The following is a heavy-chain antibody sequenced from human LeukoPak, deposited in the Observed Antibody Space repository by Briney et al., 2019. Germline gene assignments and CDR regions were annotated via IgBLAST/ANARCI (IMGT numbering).Heavy chain of an antibody. CDR3: ARTLILYDFWSGYYMDV. D-gene: IGHD3-3*01. CDR1: GYTFTGYY. Sequence: ASVKVSCKASGYTFTGYYMHWVRQAPGQGLEWMGWINPNSGGTNYAQKFQGRVTMTRDTSISTAYMELSSLRSEDTAVYYCARTLILYDFWSGYYMDVWGKGTTVTVSS. J-gene: IGHJ6*03. V-gene: IGHV1-2*02. CDR2: INPNSGGT.